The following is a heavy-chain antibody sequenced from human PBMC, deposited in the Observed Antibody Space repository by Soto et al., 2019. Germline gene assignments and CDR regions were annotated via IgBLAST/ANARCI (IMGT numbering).Heavy chain of an antibody. J-gene: IGHJ6*02. Sequence: GGSLRLSCAASGSTFSSYAMHWVRQAPGKGLEWVAVISYDGSNKYYADSVKGRFTISRDNSKNTLYLQMNSLRAEDTAVYYCARGHDYYGMDVWGQGTTVTVSS. CDR3: ARGHDYYGMDV. V-gene: IGHV3-30-3*01. CDR1: GSTFSSYA. CDR2: ISYDGSNK.